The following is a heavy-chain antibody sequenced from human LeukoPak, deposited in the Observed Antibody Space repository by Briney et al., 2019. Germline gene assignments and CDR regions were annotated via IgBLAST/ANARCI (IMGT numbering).Heavy chain of an antibody. CDR3: ARYPGDWKYYFDY. CDR1: GYPFTGYY. Sequence: GASVKVSCKASGYPFTGYYMQWVRQAPGQGLEWMGWINPNSGGTNYAQKFQGRVTMTRDTSISTAYMELSRLRSDDTAVYYCARYPGDWKYYFDYWGQGTLVTVSS. CDR2: INPNSGGT. J-gene: IGHJ4*02. V-gene: IGHV1-2*02. D-gene: IGHD3-10*01.